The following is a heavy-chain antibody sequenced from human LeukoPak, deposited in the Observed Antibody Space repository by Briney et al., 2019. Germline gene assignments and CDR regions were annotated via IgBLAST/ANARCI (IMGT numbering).Heavy chain of an antibody. V-gene: IGHV3-7*03. Sequence: GGSLRLSCAASGFTFSTYFMSWVRQAPGKGLEWVANLHPDGSHQYYVDSVRGRFTISRDNAKNSLYLQMNNLRAEDTAVYLCTSPPWGSQGFWGQGTLVTVSS. D-gene: IGHD7-27*01. CDR2: LHPDGSHQ. CDR3: TSPPWGSQGF. CDR1: GFTFSTYF. J-gene: IGHJ4*02.